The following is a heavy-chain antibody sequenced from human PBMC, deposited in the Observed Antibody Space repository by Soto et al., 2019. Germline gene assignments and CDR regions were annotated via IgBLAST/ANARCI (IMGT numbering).Heavy chain of an antibody. CDR3: ARFNDILTGYIDY. CDR2: ISSSSSYI. D-gene: IGHD3-9*01. Sequence: EVQLVESGGGLVKPGGSLRLSCAASGFAFSSYSMNWVRQAPGKGLEWVSSISSSSSYIYYADSVKGRLTISRDNAKNSLYLQMNSLRADDTAVYYCARFNDILTGYIDYWGQGTLVTVSS. V-gene: IGHV3-21*01. CDR1: GFAFSSYS. J-gene: IGHJ4*02.